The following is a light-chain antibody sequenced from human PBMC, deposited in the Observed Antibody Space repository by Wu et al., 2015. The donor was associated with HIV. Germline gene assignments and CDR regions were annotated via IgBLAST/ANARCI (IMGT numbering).Light chain of an antibody. CDR3: QQFESSTYS. CDR2: GAY. CDR1: QRVSNNY. V-gene: IGKV3-20*01. Sequence: EIVLTQSPDTLSLSLGERATLSCGASQRVSNNYLVWYQHRPGQPPRLLIYGAYTRAAGIPDRFSGSGSGTDFTLTISRLEPEDFAVYYCQQFESSTYSFGQG. J-gene: IGKJ2*03.